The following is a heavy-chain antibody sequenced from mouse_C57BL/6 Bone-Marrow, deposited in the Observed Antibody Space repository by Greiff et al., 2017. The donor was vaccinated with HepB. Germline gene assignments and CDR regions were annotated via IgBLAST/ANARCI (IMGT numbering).Heavy chain of an antibody. CDR2: ISNGGGSP. J-gene: IGHJ2*01. D-gene: IGHD4-1*01. Sequence: DVHLVESGGGLVQPGGSLKLSCAASGFTFSDYYMYWVRQTPEKRLEWVAYISNGGGSPYYPDTVKGRFTISRDNAKNTLYLQMSRLKSEDTAMYYCARQAKTGDYWGQGTTLTVST. CDR3: ARQAKTGDY. V-gene: IGHV5-12*01. CDR1: GFTFSDYY.